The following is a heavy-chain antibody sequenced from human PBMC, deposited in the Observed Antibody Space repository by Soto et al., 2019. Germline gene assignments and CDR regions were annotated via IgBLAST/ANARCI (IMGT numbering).Heavy chain of an antibody. CDR3: ARLTDYYYYYYMDV. J-gene: IGHJ6*03. CDR2: TYYSGST. CDR1: GGSISSYY. V-gene: IGHV4-59*01. Sequence: TSETLSLTCTVSGGSISSYYWSWIRQPPGKGLEWIGYTYYSGSTNYNPSLKSRVTISVDTSKNQFSLKLSSVTAADTAVYYCARLTDYYYYYYMDVWGKGTTVTVSS.